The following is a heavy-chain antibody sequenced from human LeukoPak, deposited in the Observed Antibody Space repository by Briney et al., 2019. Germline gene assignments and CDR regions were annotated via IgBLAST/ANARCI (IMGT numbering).Heavy chain of an antibody. CDR2: ISYDGSNK. V-gene: IGHV3-30-3*01. D-gene: IGHD1-26*01. Sequence: GRSLRLSCAASGFTFSSYAMHWVRQAPGKGLEWVAVISYDGSNKYYADSVKGRFTISRDNSKNTLYLQMNSLRAEDTAVYYCAGGIVGAFCFDYWGQGTLVTVSS. CDR3: AGGIVGAFCFDY. J-gene: IGHJ4*02. CDR1: GFTFSSYA.